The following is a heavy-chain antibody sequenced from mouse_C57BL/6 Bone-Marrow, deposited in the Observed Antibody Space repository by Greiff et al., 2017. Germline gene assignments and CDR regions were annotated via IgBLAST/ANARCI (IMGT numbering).Heavy chain of an antibody. J-gene: IGHJ2*01. CDR1: GYSITSGYD. Sequence: EVQRVESGPGMVKPSQSLSLTCTVTGYSITSGYDWHWIRHFPGNKLEWMGYISYSGSTNYNPSLKSRISITHDTSKHHFFLKLNSVTTEDTATYYCARSPIYYYVSSPFYFDYWGQGTTLTVSS. D-gene: IGHD1-1*01. V-gene: IGHV3-1*01. CDR2: ISYSGST. CDR3: ARSPIYYYVSSPFYFDY.